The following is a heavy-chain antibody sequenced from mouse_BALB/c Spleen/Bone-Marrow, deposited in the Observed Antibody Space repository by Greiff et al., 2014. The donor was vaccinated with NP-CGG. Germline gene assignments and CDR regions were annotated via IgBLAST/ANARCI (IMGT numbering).Heavy chain of an antibody. D-gene: IGHD1-1*01. CDR1: GYTFTSYY. CDR2: INPRNGGT. V-gene: IGHV1S81*02. CDR3: TSLSLRSDNYSMDY. Sequence: VQLQQSGAELVKPGASVKLSCKASGYTFTSYYLYWAKQRPGQGLEWIGEINPRNGGTNFNERFKSKASLTVDKSSSTAYMQPNILTSEVSSVYYCTSLSLRSDNYSMDYWGQGTSVTVSS. J-gene: IGHJ4*01.